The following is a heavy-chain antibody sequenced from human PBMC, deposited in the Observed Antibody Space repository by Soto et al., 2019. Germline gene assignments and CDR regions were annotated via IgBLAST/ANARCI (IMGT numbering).Heavy chain of an antibody. V-gene: IGHV4-34*12. CDR3: ARSPLSYDYVRQTWREVGDSFDV. D-gene: IGHD3-10*02. CDR2: LIHGGST. CDR1: NSALGAFH. Sequence: LSLTCAIYNSALGAFHWTWIRQPPGKGLEWIGELIHGGSTNYNPSLKSRVTFSLDTSKSQFSLHVMSVTAADTAVYYCARSPLSYDYVRQTWREVGDSFDVWGRGTSVTVSS. J-gene: IGHJ3*01.